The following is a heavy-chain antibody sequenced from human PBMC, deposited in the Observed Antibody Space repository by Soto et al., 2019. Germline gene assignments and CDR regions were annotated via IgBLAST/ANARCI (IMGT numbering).Heavy chain of an antibody. CDR2: IIPIFGTA. Sequence: QVQLVQSGAEVKKPGSSVKVSCKASGGTFSSYAISWVRQAPGQGLEWMGGIIPIFGTANYAQKFQGRVTITADESTSTAYRERSSLRSEDTAVYYCAGRGGGYYYDSSGYYPFDYWGQGTLVTVSS. CDR3: AGRGGGYYYDSSGYYPFDY. J-gene: IGHJ4*02. CDR1: GGTFSSYA. V-gene: IGHV1-69*01. D-gene: IGHD3-22*01.